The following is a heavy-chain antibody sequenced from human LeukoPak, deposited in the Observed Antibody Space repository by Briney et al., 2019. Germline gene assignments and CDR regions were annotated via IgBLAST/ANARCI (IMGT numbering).Heavy chain of an antibody. V-gene: IGHV3-23*01. J-gene: IGHJ4*02. CDR3: AKDARHEDSSGFDY. CDR1: GFTFSSYG. Sequence: GGTLRLSCAASGFTFSSYGMSWVRQAPGKGLEWVSAISGSGGSTYYADSVKGRFTISRDNSKNTLYLQMNSLRAEDTAVYYCAKDARHEDSSGFDYWGQGTLVTVSS. D-gene: IGHD6-19*01. CDR2: ISGSGGST.